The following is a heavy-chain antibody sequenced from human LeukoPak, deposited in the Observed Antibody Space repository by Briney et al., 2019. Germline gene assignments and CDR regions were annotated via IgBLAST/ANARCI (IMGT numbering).Heavy chain of an antibody. D-gene: IGHD3-10*01. J-gene: IGHJ4*02. Sequence: SETLSLTCTVSGGSISSGGYYWSWIRQPPGKGLEWIGYIYHSGSTYYNPSLKSRVTISVDTSKNQFSLKLSSVTAADTAVYYCASSSTLTYYYGSGSPIFDYWGQGTLVTVSS. CDR2: IYHSGST. V-gene: IGHV4-30-2*01. CDR3: ASSSTLTYYYGSGSPIFDY. CDR1: GGSISSGGYY.